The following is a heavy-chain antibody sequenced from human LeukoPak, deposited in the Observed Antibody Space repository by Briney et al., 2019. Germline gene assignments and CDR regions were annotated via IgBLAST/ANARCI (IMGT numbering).Heavy chain of an antibody. V-gene: IGHV3-20*04. J-gene: IGHJ5*02. Sequence: PGGSLRLSCAASGFTVSSNYMSWVRQAPGKGLEWVSGINWNGASTGYADSVKGRFTISRDNAKNSLYLQMDSLRAEDTALYYCPRGGRYRSPSPNWFDPWGQGTLVTVAS. D-gene: IGHD3-9*01. CDR3: PRGGRYRSPSPNWFDP. CDR1: GFTVSSNY. CDR2: INWNGAST.